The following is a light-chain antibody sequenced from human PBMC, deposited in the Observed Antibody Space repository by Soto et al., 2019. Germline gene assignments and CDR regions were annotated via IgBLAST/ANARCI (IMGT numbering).Light chain of an antibody. V-gene: IGLV1-51*02. J-gene: IGLJ2*01. Sequence: QSVLTQPPSVSAAPGQKVTISCSGSSSNIGNNYVSWYQQLPGTAPKLLIYEKNKRPSGIPDRFSGSKSGTSATLGITGLQTGDEADYYCGTWDSSLGVVFGGGTKLTVL. CDR3: GTWDSSLGVV. CDR1: SSNIGNNY. CDR2: EKN.